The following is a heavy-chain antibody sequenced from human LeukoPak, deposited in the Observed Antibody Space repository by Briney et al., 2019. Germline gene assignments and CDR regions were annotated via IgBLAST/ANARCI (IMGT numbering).Heavy chain of an antibody. CDR1: GFTFSSYG. V-gene: IGHV3-33*01. Sequence: PGGSLRLSCAASGFTFSSYGMQWVRQAPGKGLEWVAVIWYDGSNKYYADSVKGRFTISRDNSKNTLYLQMNSLRAEDTAVYYCARDIRRAAAGQNYYYYGVDVWGQGTTVTVSS. J-gene: IGHJ6*02. CDR3: ARDIRRAAAGQNYYYYGVDV. CDR2: IWYDGSNK. D-gene: IGHD6-13*01.